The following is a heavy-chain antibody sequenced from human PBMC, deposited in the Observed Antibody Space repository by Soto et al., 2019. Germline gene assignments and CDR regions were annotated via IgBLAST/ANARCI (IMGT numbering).Heavy chain of an antibody. CDR3: ARSYWYAFDL. CDR1: GFTFSSYA. V-gene: IGHV3-30-3*01. Sequence: GGSLRLSCAASGFTFSSYAMHWVRQAPGKGLECVAVISYDGSNKYYADSVKGRFTISRDNSKNTLYLQMNSLRAEDTAMYYCARSYWYAFDLWGQGTLVTVSS. J-gene: IGHJ4*02. CDR2: ISYDGSNK. D-gene: IGHD2-8*02.